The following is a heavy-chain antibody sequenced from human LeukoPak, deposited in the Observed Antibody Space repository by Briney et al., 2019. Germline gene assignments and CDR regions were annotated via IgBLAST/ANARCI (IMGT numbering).Heavy chain of an antibody. V-gene: IGHV4-39*07. CDR1: GGSISSSSYY. Sequence: SETLSLTCTVSGGSISSSSYYWGWIRQPPGKGLEWIGSIYYSGSTYYNPSLKSRVTISVDTSKNQFSLKLSSVTAADTAVYYCARVGLDYDAFDIWGQGTMVTVSS. CDR2: IYYSGST. D-gene: IGHD3-16*01. CDR3: ARVGLDYDAFDI. J-gene: IGHJ3*02.